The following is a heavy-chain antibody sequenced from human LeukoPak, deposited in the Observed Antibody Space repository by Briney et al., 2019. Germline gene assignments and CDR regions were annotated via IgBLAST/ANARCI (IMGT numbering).Heavy chain of an antibody. CDR2: IYHSGST. J-gene: IGHJ3*02. CDR3: ASCRYDTRPKNAFDI. V-gene: IGHV4-4*02. D-gene: IGHD3-9*01. CDR1: GGSISSSNW. Sequence: KPSGTLSLTCAVSGGSISSSNWWSWVRQPPGKGLEWIGEIYHSGSTNYNPSLKSRVTISVDKSKNQFSLKLSSVTAADTAVYYCASCRYDTRPKNAFDIWGQGTMVTVSS.